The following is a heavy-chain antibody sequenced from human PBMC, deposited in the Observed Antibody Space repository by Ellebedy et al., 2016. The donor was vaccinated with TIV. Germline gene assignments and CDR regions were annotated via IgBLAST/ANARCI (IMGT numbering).Heavy chain of an antibody. CDR1: GGSISSGDYY. CDR2: IYYSGST. J-gene: IGHJ4*02. CDR3: ARDEGGSGSLSY. Sequence: MPSETLSLTCTVSGGSISSGDYYWSWIRQPPGKGLEWIGYIYYSGSTYYRPSLKTRVTISLDTSNNQFSLRLNSVTAADTAVYYCARDEGGSGSLSYWGQGSLVTVSS. D-gene: IGHD3-10*01. V-gene: IGHV4-30-4*01.